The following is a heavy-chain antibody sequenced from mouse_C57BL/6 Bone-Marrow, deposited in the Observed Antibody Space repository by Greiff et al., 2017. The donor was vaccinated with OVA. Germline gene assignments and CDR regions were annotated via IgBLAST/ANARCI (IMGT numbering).Heavy chain of an antibody. V-gene: IGHV1-39*01. Sequence: EVQLQQSGPELVKPGASVKISCKASGYSFTDYNMNWVKQSTGKSLEWIGVINPNYGNTNYNQKFKGKATLTVDQSSSTAYMQLNSLTSEDSAVYYCASYYGSGYRYFDVWGTGTTVTVSS. J-gene: IGHJ1*03. CDR2: INPNYGNT. CDR3: ASYYGSGYRYFDV. CDR1: GYSFTDYN. D-gene: IGHD1-1*01.